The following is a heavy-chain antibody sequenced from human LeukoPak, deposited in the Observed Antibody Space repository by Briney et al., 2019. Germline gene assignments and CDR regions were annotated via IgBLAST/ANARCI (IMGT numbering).Heavy chain of an antibody. CDR2: IYTSGST. CDR1: GGSISGSNYY. D-gene: IGHD3-22*01. Sequence: SETLSLTCTVSGGSISGSNYYWGWIRQPAGKGLEWIGRIYTSGSTNYNPSLKSRVTMSVDTSKNQFSLKLSSVTAADTAVYYCARTEDYYDSSGYEGSGFDYWGQGTLVTVSS. V-gene: IGHV4-61*02. J-gene: IGHJ4*02. CDR3: ARTEDYYDSSGYEGSGFDY.